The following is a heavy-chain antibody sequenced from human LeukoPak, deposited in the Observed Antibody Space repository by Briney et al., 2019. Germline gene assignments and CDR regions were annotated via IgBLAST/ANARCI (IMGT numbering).Heavy chain of an antibody. CDR3: AKRHHGDYGEEY. D-gene: IGHD4-17*01. Sequence: GGSLRLSCAASGFTFSNYLMTWVRQAPGKGLEWVTDIKADGSEKYYVDSVKGRFSISRDNAKNSLSLQMNSLSAEDPAVYYCAKRHHGDYGEEYWGQGTLVTVSS. J-gene: IGHJ4*02. V-gene: IGHV3-7*01. CDR2: IKADGSEK. CDR1: GFTFSNYL.